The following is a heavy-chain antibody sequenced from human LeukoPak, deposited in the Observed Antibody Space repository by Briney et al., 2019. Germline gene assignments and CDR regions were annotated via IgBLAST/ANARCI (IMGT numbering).Heavy chain of an antibody. Sequence: SVKVSCKASGGTFSSYAISWVRQAPGQGLEWMGRIIPILGIANYAQNFQGRVTMTRNSSITTSYMELSSLRSEDTAVYYCARASRTYFGDYLYYFDSWGQGTLVTVSS. D-gene: IGHD4-17*01. CDR3: ARASRTYFGDYLYYFDS. CDR2: IIPILGIA. J-gene: IGHJ4*02. CDR1: GGTFSSYA. V-gene: IGHV1-69*04.